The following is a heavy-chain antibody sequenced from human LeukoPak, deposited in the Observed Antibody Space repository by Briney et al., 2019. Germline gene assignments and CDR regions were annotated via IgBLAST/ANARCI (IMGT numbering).Heavy chain of an antibody. Sequence: GGSLRLFCAASGFTFSSYSMNWVRQAPGKGLEWVSSISSSSSYIYYVDSVKGRFTISRDNAKNSLYLQMNSLRAEDTAVYYCARRSAAKDAFDIWGQGTMVTVSS. D-gene: IGHD6-25*01. CDR2: ISSSSSYI. CDR3: ARRSAAKDAFDI. V-gene: IGHV3-21*01. CDR1: GFTFSSYS. J-gene: IGHJ3*02.